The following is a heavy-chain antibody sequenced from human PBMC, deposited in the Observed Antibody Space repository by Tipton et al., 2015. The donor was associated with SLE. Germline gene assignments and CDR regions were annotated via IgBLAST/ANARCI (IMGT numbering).Heavy chain of an antibody. CDR3: ARVYLQWLLGPRGYFDY. V-gene: IGHV4-59*01. D-gene: IGHD6-19*01. CDR2: IYYSGST. Sequence: LSLTCTVSGGSISSYYWSWIRQPPGKGLEWIGYIYYSGSTNYNPSLKSRVTISVDTSKNQFSLKLSSVTAADTAVYYCARVYLQWLLGPRGYFDYWGQGTLVTVSS. J-gene: IGHJ4*02. CDR1: GGSISSYY.